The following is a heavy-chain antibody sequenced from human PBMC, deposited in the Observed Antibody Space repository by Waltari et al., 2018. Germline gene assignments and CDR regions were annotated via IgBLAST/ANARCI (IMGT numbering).Heavy chain of an antibody. CDR3: ASLDYGDYRWGNY. CDR2: IIPILGIA. D-gene: IGHD4-17*01. J-gene: IGHJ4*02. Sequence: QVQLVQSGAEVKKPGSSVKVSCKASGGTFSSYTISWVRQAPGQGLEWMGRIIPILGIANYAQKFQGRVTITADKSTSTAYMELSSLRSEDTAVYYCASLDYGDYRWGNYWGQGTLVTVSS. CDR1: GGTFSSYT. V-gene: IGHV1-69*02.